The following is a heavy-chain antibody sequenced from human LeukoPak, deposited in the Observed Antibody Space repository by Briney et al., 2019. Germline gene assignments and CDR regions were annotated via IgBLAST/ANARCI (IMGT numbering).Heavy chain of an antibody. Sequence: PSETLSLTCTVSGGSISSYYWGWIRQPPGKGLEWIGSIYYSGSTYYNPSLKSRVTISVDTSKNQFSLKLSSVTAADTAVYYCARDYPLEMATIPLGVFDYWGQGTLVTVSS. D-gene: IGHD5-24*01. V-gene: IGHV4-39*07. CDR1: GGSISSYY. J-gene: IGHJ4*02. CDR3: ARDYPLEMATIPLGVFDY. CDR2: IYYSGST.